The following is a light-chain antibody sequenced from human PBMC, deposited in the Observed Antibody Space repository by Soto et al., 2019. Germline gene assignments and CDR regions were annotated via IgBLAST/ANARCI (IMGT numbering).Light chain of an antibody. CDR3: SSYSGSNNWV. Sequence: QSALTQPPSASGSPGQSVTISCTGTNSDVGGYSYVSWYQQHPDKAPKLMISEVTKRPSGVPDRFSGSKSGNTASLTVSGLQAEDEADYYCSSYSGSNNWVFGGGTKVTVL. V-gene: IGLV2-8*01. J-gene: IGLJ3*02. CDR2: EVT. CDR1: NSDVGGYSY.